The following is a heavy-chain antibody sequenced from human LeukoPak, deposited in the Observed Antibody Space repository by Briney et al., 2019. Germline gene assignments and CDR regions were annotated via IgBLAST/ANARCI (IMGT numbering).Heavy chain of an antibody. D-gene: IGHD1-26*01. CDR2: ISSSSSYI. CDR3: ARAGTIVGATYFDY. V-gene: IGHV3-21*01. CDR1: GFIFSNYA. Sequence: GGSLRLSCAASGFIFSNYAMQWVRQAPGKGLEWVSSISSSSSYIFYADSVKGRFTISRDNAKNSLYLQMNSLRAEDTAVYYCARAGTIVGATYFDYWGQGTLVTVSS. J-gene: IGHJ4*02.